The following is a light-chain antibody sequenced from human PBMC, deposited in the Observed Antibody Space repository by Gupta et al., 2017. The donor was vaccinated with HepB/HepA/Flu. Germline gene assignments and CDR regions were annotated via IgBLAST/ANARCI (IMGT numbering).Light chain of an antibody. J-gene: IGKJ2*01. CDR3: QQSYNSPLYT. Sequence: DIKRTQSAATLSASAGDRVTLTCRASQSISSYLNWYQQKPGQAPKLLIYAASSMQSGIPSRFSGSGSGTDFTLTISSLQSEDFATYYCQQSYNSPLYTFGQGTKLEIK. V-gene: IGKV1-39*01. CDR1: QSISSY. CDR2: AAS.